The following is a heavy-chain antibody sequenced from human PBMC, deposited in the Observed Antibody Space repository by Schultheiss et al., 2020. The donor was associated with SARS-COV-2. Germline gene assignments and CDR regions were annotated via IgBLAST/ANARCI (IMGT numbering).Heavy chain of an antibody. CDR3: ARRNIVRYCSGGSCSRLNYYYYGMDV. CDR1: GGSISSSSYY. CDR2: INHSGST. V-gene: IGHV4-39*07. Sequence: SQTLSLTCTVSGGSISSSSYYWGWIRQPPGKGLEWIGEINHSGSTNYNPSLKSRVTISVDTSKNQFSLKLSSVTAADTAVYYCARRNIVRYCSGGSCSRLNYYYYGMDVWGQGTTVTVSS. J-gene: IGHJ6*02. D-gene: IGHD2-15*01.